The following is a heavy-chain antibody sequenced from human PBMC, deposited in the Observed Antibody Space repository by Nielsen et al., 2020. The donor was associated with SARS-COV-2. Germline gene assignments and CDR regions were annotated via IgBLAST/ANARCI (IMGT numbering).Heavy chain of an antibody. Sequence: ASVKVSCKVSGYTLTELSMHWVRQAPGKGLEWMGGFDPEDGETIYAQKFQGRVTITRDTSASTAYMELSSLRSEDTAVYYCARGSSGDYWGQGTLVTVSS. J-gene: IGHJ4*02. V-gene: IGHV1-24*01. CDR1: GYTLTELS. CDR2: FDPEDGET. CDR3: ARGSSGDY. D-gene: IGHD3-10*01.